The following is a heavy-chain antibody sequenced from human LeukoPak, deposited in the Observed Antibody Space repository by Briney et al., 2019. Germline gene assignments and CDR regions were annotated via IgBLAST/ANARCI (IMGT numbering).Heavy chain of an antibody. J-gene: IGHJ3*02. CDR2: INPNSGGT. CDR3: ARGNYGDYVDAFDI. CDR1: GYTFTGYY. Sequence: ASVKVSCKASGYTFTGYYMHWVRQAPGQGLEWMGWINPNSGGTNHAQKFQGRVTMTRDTSISTAYMELSRLRSDDTAVYYCARGNYGDYVDAFDIWGQGTMVTVSS. V-gene: IGHV1-2*02. D-gene: IGHD4-17*01.